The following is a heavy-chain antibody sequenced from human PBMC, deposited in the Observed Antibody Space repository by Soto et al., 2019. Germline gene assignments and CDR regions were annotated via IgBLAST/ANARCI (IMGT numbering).Heavy chain of an antibody. CDR3: AKVNVVVVAATFEYEYYFDY. CDR1: GFTVSNNY. J-gene: IGHJ4*02. V-gene: IGHV3-53*01. CDR2: ISNTGST. Sequence: LRLSCVASGFTVSNNYMSWVRQAPGRGLEWVSAISNTGSTYYAGSVKGRSTISRDSSTNTLYLEVNSLRADDTAVYYCAKVNVVVVAATFEYEYYFDYWGQGTLVTVSS. D-gene: IGHD2-15*01.